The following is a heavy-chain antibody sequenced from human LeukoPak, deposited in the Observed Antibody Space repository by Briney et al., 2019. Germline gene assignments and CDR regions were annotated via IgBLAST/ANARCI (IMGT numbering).Heavy chain of an antibody. V-gene: IGHV4-34*01. CDR3: ARVRGYSSSWQYYYYYYYMDV. J-gene: IGHJ6*03. Sequence: PSEILSLTCAVYGGSFSGYYWSWIRQPPGKGLEWIGEINHSGSTYYNPSLKSRVTISVDRSKNQFSLKLSSVTAADTAVYYCARVRGYSSSWQYYYYYYYMDVWGKGTTVTVSS. CDR1: GGSFSGYY. D-gene: IGHD6-13*01. CDR2: INHSGST.